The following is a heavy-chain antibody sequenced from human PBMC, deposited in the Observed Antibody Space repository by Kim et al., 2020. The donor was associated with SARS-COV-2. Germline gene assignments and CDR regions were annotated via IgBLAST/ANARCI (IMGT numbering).Heavy chain of an antibody. V-gene: IGHV3-33*01. D-gene: IGHD3-10*01. CDR3: ARDRLYGSGSYSDY. Sequence: ADAVKGRFTLSRDNSKITLYLQMNRLRAEDTAVYYCARDRLYGSGSYSDYWGQGTLVTVSS. J-gene: IGHJ4*02.